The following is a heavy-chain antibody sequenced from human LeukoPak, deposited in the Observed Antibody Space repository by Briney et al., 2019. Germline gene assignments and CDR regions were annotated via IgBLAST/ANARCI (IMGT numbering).Heavy chain of an antibody. CDR1: GFPFSIHG. V-gene: IGHV3-21*01. CDR2: ISSGSDYI. J-gene: IGHJ4*02. CDR3: AREPVGSGSYGYYFDY. Sequence: KPGGSLRLSCAASGFPFSIHGMSWVRQAPRKGPEWVSSISSGSDYIYYADSVKGRFTISRDNAKNSLYLQMNSLRAEDTAVYYCAREPVGSGSYGYYFDYWGQGTLVTVSS. D-gene: IGHD3-10*01.